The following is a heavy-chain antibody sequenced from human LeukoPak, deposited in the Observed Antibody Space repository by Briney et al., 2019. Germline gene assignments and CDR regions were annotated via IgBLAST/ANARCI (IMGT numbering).Heavy chain of an antibody. Sequence: SETLSLTCTVSGSSISSYYWSWIRQPPGKGLEWIGYIYTSGSTNYNPSLKSRVTISVDTSKNQFSLKLSSVTAADTAVYYCARRYCSSTSCYRPDAFDIWGQGTMVTVSS. V-gene: IGHV4-4*09. CDR1: GSSISSYY. CDR2: IYTSGST. CDR3: ARRYCSSTSCYRPDAFDI. D-gene: IGHD2-2*02. J-gene: IGHJ3*02.